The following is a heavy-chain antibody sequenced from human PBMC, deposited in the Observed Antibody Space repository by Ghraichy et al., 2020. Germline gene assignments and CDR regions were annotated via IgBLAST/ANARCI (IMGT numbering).Heavy chain of an antibody. CDR1: GFTFSSYS. CDR2: ISSSSAYR. D-gene: IGHD3-22*01. Sequence: GGSLRLSCAASGFTFSSYSMNWVRQAPGKGLEWVSSISSSSAYRYYADSVKGRFTISRDSAKNSLYLQMDSLRADDTAVYYCVRDNYYDTSGYFYKEFYDSWGQGTLVTVSS. CDR3: VRDNYYDTSGYFYKEFYDS. J-gene: IGHJ4*02. V-gene: IGHV3-21*01.